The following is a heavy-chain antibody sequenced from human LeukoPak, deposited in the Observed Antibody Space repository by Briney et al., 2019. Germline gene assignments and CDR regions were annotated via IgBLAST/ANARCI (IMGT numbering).Heavy chain of an antibody. J-gene: IGHJ3*02. Sequence: SETLSLTCTVSGGSISSSSYYWGWFRQPPGKGLEWIGSIYYSGSTYYNPSLKSRVTISVDTSKNQFSLKLSSVTAADTAVYYCARGYYYDSSAFDIWGQGTMVTVSS. CDR3: ARGYYYDSSAFDI. D-gene: IGHD3-22*01. CDR1: GGSISSSSYY. CDR2: IYYSGST. V-gene: IGHV4-39*07.